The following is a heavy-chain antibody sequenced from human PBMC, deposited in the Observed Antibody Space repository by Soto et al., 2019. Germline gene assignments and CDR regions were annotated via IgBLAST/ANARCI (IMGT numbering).Heavy chain of an antibody. CDR2: IVVFSGKT. V-gene: IGHV1-58*01. CDR3: AADLFEIAARPHX. J-gene: IGHJ4*02. CDR1: GFTFSSST. D-gene: IGHD6-6*01. Sequence: SLKVCCKASGFTFSSSTLQWVRQTRGKRLEWIGWIVVFSGKTDYAQNFQDRVTIPRDVSTSTDYMELRSLRSDDTAVYYCAADLFEIAARPHXWGQATLVTVSX.